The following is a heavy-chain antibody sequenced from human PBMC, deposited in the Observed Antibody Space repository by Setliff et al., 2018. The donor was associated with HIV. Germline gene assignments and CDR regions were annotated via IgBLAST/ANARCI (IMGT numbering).Heavy chain of an antibody. CDR3: AVDRHAFDI. V-gene: IGHV7-4-1*02. CDR2: IHTEQGFP. D-gene: IGHD5-12*01. J-gene: IGHJ3*02. Sequence: ASVKVSCKASGYTFTGYYIHWVRQAPGRGLEWMGWIHTEQGFPMYAQGFTGRFVFSLDPSVNTAYLQINSLTPDDGGVYYCAVDRHAFDIWGQGTVVTVSS. CDR1: GYTFTGYY.